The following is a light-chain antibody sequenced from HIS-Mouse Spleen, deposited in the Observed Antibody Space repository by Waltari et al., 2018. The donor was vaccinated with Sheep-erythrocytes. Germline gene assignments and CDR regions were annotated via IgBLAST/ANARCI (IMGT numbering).Light chain of an antibody. CDR1: SSDVGGYNY. CDR2: DVS. V-gene: IGLV2-11*01. J-gene: IGLJ1*01. Sequence: QSALTQPRSVSGSPGQSVTISCTGTSSDVGGYNYVSWYQQHPVKAPTLMIYDVSKRPSGVPDRFSGSKTGNTASLTISVLHAEDEADYYCCSYAGSYNHVFATGTKVTVL. CDR3: CSYAGSYNHV.